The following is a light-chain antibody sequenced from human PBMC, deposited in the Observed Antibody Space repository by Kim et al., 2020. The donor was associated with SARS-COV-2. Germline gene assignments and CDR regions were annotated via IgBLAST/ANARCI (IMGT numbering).Light chain of an antibody. CDR2: KAS. V-gene: IGKV1-5*03. J-gene: IGKJ2*01. CDR3: QQYKMNVYT. Sequence: DIEMTQSPSTLSASVGDRVTITCRASQSISSWLAWYQQKPGKAPKLLIYKASTLETGVPSRFSGSGSGTEFTLTISSLQPDDFATYHRQQYKMNVYTCGQGTKL. CDR1: QSISSW.